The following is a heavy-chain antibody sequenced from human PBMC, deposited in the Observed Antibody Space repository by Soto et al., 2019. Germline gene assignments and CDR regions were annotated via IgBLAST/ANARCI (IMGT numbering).Heavy chain of an antibody. CDR3: AREGYGGNSDRWYFDL. V-gene: IGHV1-69*12. Sequence: QVQLVQSGAEVKKPGSSVKVSCKASGDTFSSYAISWVRQAPGQGLEWMGGIIPISGTANYAQKFQGRVTITADEDTSTAYMELSSLRSEDTAVYYCAREGYGGNSDRWYFDLWGRGTLVTVSS. J-gene: IGHJ2*01. CDR2: IIPISGTA. D-gene: IGHD4-17*01. CDR1: GDTFSSYA.